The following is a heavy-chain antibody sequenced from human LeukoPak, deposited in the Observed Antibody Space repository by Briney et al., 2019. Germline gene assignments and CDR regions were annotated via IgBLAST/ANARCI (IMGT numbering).Heavy chain of an antibody. Sequence: SETLSLTCTVSGASISSDSCYWTWVRQPAGRGLEWIGRIFTSTSTNYNPSLKSRVTISGDTSKNQFSLELTSVTAADTAVYYCARVTRGADGHDWFDPWGQGILVTVCS. J-gene: IGHJ5*02. CDR3: ARVTRGADGHDWFDP. D-gene: IGHD3-16*01. CDR1: GASISSDSCY. CDR2: IFTSTST. V-gene: IGHV4-61*02.